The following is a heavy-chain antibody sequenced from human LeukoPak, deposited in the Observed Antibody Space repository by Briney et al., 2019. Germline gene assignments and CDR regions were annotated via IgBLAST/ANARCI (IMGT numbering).Heavy chain of an antibody. V-gene: IGHV3-21*01. CDR1: GFTFNSYS. CDR3: ARDSSGEDAFDI. D-gene: IGHD7-27*01. Sequence: GGSLRLSCAASGFTFNSYSMNWVRQAPGKGLEWVSSISSSSSYIYYADSVKGRFTISRDNAKNSLYLQMNSLRAEDTAVYYCARDSSGEDAFDIWGQGTMVTVSS. J-gene: IGHJ3*02. CDR2: ISSSSSYI.